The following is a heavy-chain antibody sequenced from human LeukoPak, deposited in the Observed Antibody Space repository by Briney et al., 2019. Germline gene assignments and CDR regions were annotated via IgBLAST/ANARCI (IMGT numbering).Heavy chain of an antibody. Sequence: GSLRLSCAASRFTFGRFGIHWVRQAPGKGLEWVAAISYDGTNTFYADSVKGRFTISRDNSMNTLYLQMNSLRGEDTAVYYCAKDSDGYNLIPDAFDIWGQGTMVTVSS. CDR2: ISYDGTNT. CDR1: RFTFGRFG. CDR3: AKDSDGYNLIPDAFDI. J-gene: IGHJ3*02. V-gene: IGHV3-30*18. D-gene: IGHD5-24*01.